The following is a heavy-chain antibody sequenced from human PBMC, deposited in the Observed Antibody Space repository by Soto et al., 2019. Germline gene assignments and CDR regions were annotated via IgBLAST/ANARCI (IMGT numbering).Heavy chain of an antibody. CDR2: IYHSGST. Sequence: SETLSLTCAVSGGSISSGGYSWSWIRQPPGKGLEWIGYIYHSGSTYYNPSLKSRVTISVDRSKNQFSLKLSSVTAADTAVYYCARGLSYYDSSGYYRGSPGPFDYWGQGTLVTVSS. CDR3: ARGLSYYDSSGYYRGSPGPFDY. J-gene: IGHJ4*02. V-gene: IGHV4-30-2*01. CDR1: GGSISSGGYS. D-gene: IGHD3-22*01.